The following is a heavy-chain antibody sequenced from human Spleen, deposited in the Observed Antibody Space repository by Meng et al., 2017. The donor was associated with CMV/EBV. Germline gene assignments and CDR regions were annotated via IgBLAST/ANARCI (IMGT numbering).Heavy chain of an antibody. CDR3: ARDAIVATIPYYFDY. V-gene: IGHV3-11*01. CDR1: GFSFSDYY. D-gene: IGHD5-12*01. Sequence: GESLKISCAASGFSFSDYYMIWIRQAPGKELEWVSYISSSGSIKYHADSVKGRFTISRDNAKKSLHLQMNSLRAEDTAVYYCARDAIVATIPYYFDYWGQGTLVTVSS. CDR2: ISSSGSIK. J-gene: IGHJ4*02.